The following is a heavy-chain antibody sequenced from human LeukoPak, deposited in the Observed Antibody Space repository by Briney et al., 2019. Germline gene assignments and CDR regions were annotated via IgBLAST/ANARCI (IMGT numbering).Heavy chain of an antibody. J-gene: IGHJ6*02. Sequence: ASVKVSCKASGYTFTSYDINWVRQATGQGLEWMGWMNPNSGNTGYAQKFQGRVTMTRSTSISTAYMELSSLRSEDTAVYYCASLVEDQLQTNALYYYGMDVWGQGTTVTVSS. D-gene: IGHD4-23*01. V-gene: IGHV1-8*01. CDR3: ASLVEDQLQTNALYYYGMDV. CDR2: MNPNSGNT. CDR1: GYTFTSYD.